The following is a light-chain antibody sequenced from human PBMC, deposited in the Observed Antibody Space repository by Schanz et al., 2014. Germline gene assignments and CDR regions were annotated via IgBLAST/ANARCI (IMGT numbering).Light chain of an antibody. Sequence: QSVLTQPRSVSGSPGQSVTISCTGTSSDVGGYNYVSWYQQYPGKAPKLIIYDVTKRPSGVPDRFSGSKSGNTASLTVSGLQAEDEADYYCSSYTGPNTLAVFGGGTKLTVL. CDR3: SSYTGPNTLAV. CDR1: SSDVGGYNY. CDR2: DVT. V-gene: IGLV2-11*01. J-gene: IGLJ3*02.